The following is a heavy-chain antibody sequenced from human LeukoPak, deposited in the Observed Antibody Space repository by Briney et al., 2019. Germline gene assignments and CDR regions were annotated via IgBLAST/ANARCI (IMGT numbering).Heavy chain of an antibody. Sequence: GGSLRLSCAASGFNFGSYWMTWVRQAPGKGLEWVANIKEDESEKYYVDSVRGRFTISRDNAKNSLYLQMDSLRAEDTAVYYCARRNYYDSSRHPTSFENWGQGTLVTVSS. CDR3: ARRNYYDSSRHPTSFEN. CDR1: GFNFGSYW. V-gene: IGHV3-7*01. D-gene: IGHD3-22*01. J-gene: IGHJ4*02. CDR2: IKEDESEK.